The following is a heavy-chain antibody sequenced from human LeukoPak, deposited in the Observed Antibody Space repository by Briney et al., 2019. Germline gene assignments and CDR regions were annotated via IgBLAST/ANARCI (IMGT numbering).Heavy chain of an antibody. CDR3: ARGSDSSGYSDY. J-gene: IGHJ4*02. CDR1: GGSISSSRYY. Sequence: ETLSLTCTVSGGSISSSRYYWGWVRQPPGMGLEWVAKMNEYGSEIFYVDSVKGRFTISRDNAKKSLYLQMNSLRAEDTAVYYCARGSDSSGYSDYWGQGTLVTVSS. CDR2: MNEYGSEI. D-gene: IGHD3-22*01. V-gene: IGHV3-7*01.